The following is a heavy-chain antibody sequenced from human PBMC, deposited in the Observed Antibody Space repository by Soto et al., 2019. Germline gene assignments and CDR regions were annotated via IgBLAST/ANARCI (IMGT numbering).Heavy chain of an antibody. CDR3: ARESTYSGYSS. CDR1: GFTFKNYD. V-gene: IGHV3-13*01. Sequence: GGSLRLSCAASGFTFKNYDMYWVRQAPGKGLEWVSSIGNSGDTNYADSVKGRFTISRDNVMKSLSLQLNSLRAEDTAVYYCARESTYSGYSSWGQGALVTVSS. CDR2: IGNSGDT. D-gene: IGHD5-12*01. J-gene: IGHJ4*02.